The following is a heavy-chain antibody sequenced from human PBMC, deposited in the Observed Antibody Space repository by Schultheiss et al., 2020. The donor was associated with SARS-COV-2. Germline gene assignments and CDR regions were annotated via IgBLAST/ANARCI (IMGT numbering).Heavy chain of an antibody. CDR3: AIRGAGLDY. D-gene: IGHD3-10*01. CDR2: IYYSGST. V-gene: IGHV4-59*08. Sequence: SQTLSLTCTVSGGSISSYYWSWIRQPPGKGLEWIGYIYYSGSTNYNPSLKSRVTISVDTSKNQFSLKLSSVTAADTAVYYCAIRGAGLDYWGQGTLVTVSS. J-gene: IGHJ4*02. CDR1: GGSISSYY.